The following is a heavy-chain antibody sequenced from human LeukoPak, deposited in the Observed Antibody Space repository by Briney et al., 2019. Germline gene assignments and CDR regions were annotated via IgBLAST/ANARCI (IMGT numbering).Heavy chain of an antibody. CDR1: GGSISSYY. CDR2: IYYSGST. V-gene: IGHV4-59*12. J-gene: IGHJ6*03. CDR3: ARETTGPPSAFYYYYMDV. D-gene: IGHD4-11*01. Sequence: PSETLSLTCTVSGGSISSYYWSWIRQPPGKGLEWIGYIYYSGSTNYNPSLKSRVTISVDTSKNQFSLKLSSVTAADTAVYYCARETTGPPSAFYYYYMDVWGKGTTVTVSS.